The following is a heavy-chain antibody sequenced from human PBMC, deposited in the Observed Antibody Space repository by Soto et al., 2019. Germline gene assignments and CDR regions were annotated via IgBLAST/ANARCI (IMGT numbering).Heavy chain of an antibody. CDR3: ARRLRRDGYKFEY. J-gene: IGHJ4*02. V-gene: IGHV5-51*01. CDR2: IYPGDSDT. D-gene: IGHD5-12*01. Sequence: GESLKISFKGSGYSFTSYWIGWVRQMPGKVLEWIGIIYPGDSDTRYSPSFQGQVTIAADKSISTAYLQWSSLKASDTAMYYCARRLRRDGYKFEYGGQGPLVTVSS. CDR1: GYSFTSYW.